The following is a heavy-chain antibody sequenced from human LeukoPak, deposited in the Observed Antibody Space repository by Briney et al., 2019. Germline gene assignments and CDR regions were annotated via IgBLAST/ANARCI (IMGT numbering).Heavy chain of an antibody. V-gene: IGHV4-59*01. CDR1: GGSISSYY. J-gene: IGHJ6*02. CDR2: IYYSGST. CDR3: ARLDYYGSGSYYFYTGMDV. Sequence: SETLSLTCTVSGGSISSYYWSWIRQPPGKGLEWIGYIYYSGSTNYNPSLKSRVTISVDTSKNQFSLKLSSVTAADTAVYYCARLDYYGSGSYYFYTGMDVWGQGTTVTVSS. D-gene: IGHD3-10*01.